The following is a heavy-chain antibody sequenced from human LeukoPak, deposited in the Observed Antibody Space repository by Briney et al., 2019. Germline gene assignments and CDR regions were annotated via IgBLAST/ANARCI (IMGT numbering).Heavy chain of an antibody. Sequence: PSETLSLTCAVSGYSISSGYYWGWIRQPPGKGLEWIGSIYHSGSTYYNPSLKSRVTISVDTSKNQFSLKLSSVTAADTAVYYCARGGRPYYDFWSGYDAFDIWGQGTMVTVSS. CDR2: IYHSGST. CDR3: ARGGRPYYDFWSGYDAFDI. J-gene: IGHJ3*02. D-gene: IGHD3-3*01. V-gene: IGHV4-38-2*01. CDR1: GYSISSGYY.